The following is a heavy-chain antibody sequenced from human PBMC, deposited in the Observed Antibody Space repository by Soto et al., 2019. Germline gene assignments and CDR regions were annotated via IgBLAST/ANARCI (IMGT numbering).Heavy chain of an antibody. D-gene: IGHD2-15*01. Sequence: VSVKVSCKASGYTMTSYRISCVLQTPGQGLEWMGRIIGFNGKTNYAQKVQGRVTITTDKSTSTAYMELRSLRSEDTAVYYCAVCYEHYYMDVWGKGTTVTVSS. V-gene: IGHV1-18*01. CDR3: AVCYEHYYMDV. CDR2: IIGFNGKT. CDR1: GYTMTSYR. J-gene: IGHJ6*03.